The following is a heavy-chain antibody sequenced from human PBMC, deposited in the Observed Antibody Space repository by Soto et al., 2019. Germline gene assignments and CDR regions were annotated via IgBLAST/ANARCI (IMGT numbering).Heavy chain of an antibody. D-gene: IGHD3-22*01. V-gene: IGHV1-69*13. CDR2: IIPIFGTA. CDR1: GGTFSSYA. Sequence: SVKVSCKASGGTFSSYAISWVRQAPGQGLEWMGGIIPIFGTANYAQKFQGRVTITADESTSTAYMELSSLRSEDTAVYYCARDYYDSIGYYDSLPYYYYGMDVWGQGTTVTVSS. J-gene: IGHJ6*02. CDR3: ARDYYDSIGYYDSLPYYYYGMDV.